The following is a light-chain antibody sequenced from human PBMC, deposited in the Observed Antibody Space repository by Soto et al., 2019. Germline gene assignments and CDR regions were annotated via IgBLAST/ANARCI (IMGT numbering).Light chain of an antibody. CDR3: QQYGSSQWT. J-gene: IGKJ1*01. V-gene: IGKV3-20*01. Sequence: EMVLAQSPGTLSLSPGERATLSCRASQSVSSSSLAWYQQKPGQAPRLLIYGASSRATGIPVRFSGSGSGTDFTLTISRLEPEDFAVYYCQQYGSSQWTFGQGTKVEMK. CDR2: GAS. CDR1: QSVSSSS.